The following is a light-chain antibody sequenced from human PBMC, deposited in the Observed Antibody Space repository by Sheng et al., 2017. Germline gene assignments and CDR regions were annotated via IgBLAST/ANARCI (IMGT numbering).Light chain of an antibody. J-gene: IGLJ2*01. V-gene: IGLV2-14*03. CDR3: SSYSSSNTLL. CDR1: SSDVGAYNH. CDR2: DVS. Sequence: QSALTQPASVSGSPGQSITISCTGTSSDVGAYNHVSWYQQHPGKAPKLMIYDVSDRPSGISNRFSGSKSGNTASLTISGLQSEDEADYFCSSYSSSNTLLFGGGTRLTVL.